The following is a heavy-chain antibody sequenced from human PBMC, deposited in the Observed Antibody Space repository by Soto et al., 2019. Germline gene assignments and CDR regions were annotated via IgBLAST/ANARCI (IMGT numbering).Heavy chain of an antibody. CDR3: AKSVPDPACRGGGCHRTFDY. D-gene: IGHD2-15*01. CDR1: GFTLGSYV. Sequence: QVQLVESGGGVVHPGGSVRLSCTASGFTLGSYVMHWVRQAQGKGPEWVAAISADGRDLFYAASVEGRFTISRDNSKNTLFLQMNSLTSEDTSVYSCAKSVPDPACRGGGCHRTFDYWGQGTLVTVSS. V-gene: IGHV3-30*18. J-gene: IGHJ4*02. CDR2: ISADGRDL.